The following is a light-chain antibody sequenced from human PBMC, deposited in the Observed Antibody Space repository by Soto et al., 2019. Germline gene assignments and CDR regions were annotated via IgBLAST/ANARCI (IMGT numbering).Light chain of an antibody. CDR1: QTVNVN. CDR2: GAS. J-gene: IGKJ2*01. CDR3: QQYNHWPPYT. V-gene: IGKV3-15*01. Sequence: EVVLTQSPATLSLSPGERATLSCRASQTVNVNLAWHQQKPGQAPRLLIYGASTRAAGVPARFTGSGSGTEFTLTFSSLQSDDFAVYYCQQYNHWPPYTFGQGTKLEIK.